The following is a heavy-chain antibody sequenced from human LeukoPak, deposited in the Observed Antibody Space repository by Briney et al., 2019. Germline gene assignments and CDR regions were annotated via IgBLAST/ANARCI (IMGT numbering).Heavy chain of an antibody. Sequence: GGSLRLSCAASGFTVSSNYMSWVRQAPGKGLEWVSVIYSGGSTYYADSVKGRFTISRDNSKNTLYLQMNSLRAEDTAVYYCAGEGKYSGYDVDYWGQGTLVTVSS. V-gene: IGHV3-66*01. J-gene: IGHJ4*02. CDR1: GFTVSSNY. CDR3: AGEGKYSGYDVDY. CDR2: IYSGGST. D-gene: IGHD5-12*01.